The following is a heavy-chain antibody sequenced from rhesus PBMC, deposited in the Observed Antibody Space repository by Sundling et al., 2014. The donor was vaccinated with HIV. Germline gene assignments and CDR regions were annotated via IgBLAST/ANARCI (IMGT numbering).Heavy chain of an antibody. CDR2: IYGSDSKA. V-gene: IGHV4-147*01. D-gene: IGHD6-37*01. CDR3: ARCLVGGGFDS. J-gene: IGHJ4*01. Sequence: QVHLQESGPGLVKPSETLSLTCGVSGGSFSANYWGWIRQSPEEGLEWIGYIYGSDSKAYYNPSFTGRVTISIDASKNQFSLKLTSMTAADSAVFYCARCLVGGGFDSWGQGVVVTVSS. CDR1: GGSFSANY.